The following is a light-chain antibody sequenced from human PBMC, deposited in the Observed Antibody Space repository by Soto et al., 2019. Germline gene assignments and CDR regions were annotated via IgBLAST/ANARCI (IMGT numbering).Light chain of an antibody. CDR2: DAS. J-gene: IGKJ2*01. CDR1: QTVSSSS. Sequence: EIVLTQSPGTLSWSPGERATLSCRASQTVSSSSLAWYQQKPGQAPRLLIYDASSRATGIPDRFSGSGSGTDFTLTISRLEPEDFAVYYCQQYDSSPTFGQGTELEIK. CDR3: QQYDSSPT. V-gene: IGKV3-20*01.